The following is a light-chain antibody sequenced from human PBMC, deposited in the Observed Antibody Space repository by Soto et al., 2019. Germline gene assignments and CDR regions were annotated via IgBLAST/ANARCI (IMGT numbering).Light chain of an antibody. Sequence: EIVLTQSPGTLSLSPGERATLSCRASQSVSSSFLAWYQQKPGQAPRLLIYGASSRATGIPDRFSGSGSGTDFTLTSSRLEPEDFALYYCQQYDNSPLTFGGGTKAEIK. J-gene: IGKJ4*01. CDR2: GAS. CDR1: QSVSSSF. V-gene: IGKV3-20*01. CDR3: QQYDNSPLT.